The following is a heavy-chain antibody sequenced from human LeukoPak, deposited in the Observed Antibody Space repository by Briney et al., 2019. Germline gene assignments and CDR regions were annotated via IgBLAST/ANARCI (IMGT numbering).Heavy chain of an antibody. Sequence: PGGSLRLSCAASGFTFSSYGMHWVRQAPGKGLEWVAVIWYDGSNKYYADSVKGRFTISRDNSKNTLYLQMNSPRAEDTAVYYCARAEDILTGYYDYYFDYWGQGTLVTVSS. J-gene: IGHJ4*02. CDR2: IWYDGSNK. V-gene: IGHV3-33*01. D-gene: IGHD3-9*01. CDR3: ARAEDILTGYYDYYFDY. CDR1: GFTFSSYG.